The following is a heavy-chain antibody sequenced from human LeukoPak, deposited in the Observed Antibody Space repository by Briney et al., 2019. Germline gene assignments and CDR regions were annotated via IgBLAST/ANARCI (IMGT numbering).Heavy chain of an antibody. J-gene: IGHJ5*02. Sequence: SQTLSLTCALSGDSVSSNSAAWNWIRQSPSRGLEWLVRTYYRSKWYNDYAVSVKSRITINPDTSKNQFSLQLNSVTPEDTAVYYCARERRFKQLGANNWFDPWGQGTLVTVSS. CDR3: ARERRFKQLGANNWFDP. V-gene: IGHV6-1*01. CDR2: TYYRSKWYN. D-gene: IGHD6-13*01. CDR1: GDSVSSNSAA.